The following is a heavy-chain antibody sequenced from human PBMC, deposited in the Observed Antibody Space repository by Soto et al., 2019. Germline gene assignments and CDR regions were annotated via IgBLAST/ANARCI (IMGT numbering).Heavy chain of an antibody. CDR1: GFTFGDYA. V-gene: IGHV3-49*03. Sequence: EVQLVESGGGLVEPGRSLRLSCTGSGFTFGDYAMSWFRQAPGKGLEWVSFIRSKANGGTTEDSPSVKGRFTVTRDDANSIAYLHMNSLKTEYTAVYYCSRQQLVDCYFDLWGRGTLVTVSS. CDR3: SRQQLVDCYFDL. D-gene: IGHD6-6*01. CDR2: IRSKANGGTT. J-gene: IGHJ2*01.